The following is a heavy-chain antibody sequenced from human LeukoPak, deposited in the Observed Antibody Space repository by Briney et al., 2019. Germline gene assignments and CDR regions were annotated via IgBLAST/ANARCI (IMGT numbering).Heavy chain of an antibody. CDR3: ARVVHDYVWGSYLYMDV. D-gene: IGHD3-16*02. V-gene: IGHV3-48*03. J-gene: IGHJ6*03. CDR1: GFTFSSYE. CDR2: ISSSGSTI. Sequence: GGSLRLSCAASGFTFSSYEMNWVRQAPGKGLEWVSYISSSGSTIYYADSVKGRFTISRDNAKNSLYLQMNSLRAEDTAVYYCARVVHDYVWGSYLYMDVWGKGTTVTVSS.